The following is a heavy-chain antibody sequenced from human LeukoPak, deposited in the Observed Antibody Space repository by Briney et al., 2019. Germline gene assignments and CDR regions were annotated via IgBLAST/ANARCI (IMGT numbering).Heavy chain of an antibody. Sequence: SQTPSLTCAISGDSVSSNSAAWNWIRQSPSRGLEGLGRTYYRSKWYNDYAVSVESRITINPDISKNQFSLQLNSVTPEDTAVYYCARDVRRVVGAWGQGTLVTVSS. J-gene: IGHJ5*02. CDR1: GDSVSSNSAA. V-gene: IGHV6-1*01. D-gene: IGHD2-15*01. CDR3: ARDVRRVVGA. CDR2: TYYRSKWYN.